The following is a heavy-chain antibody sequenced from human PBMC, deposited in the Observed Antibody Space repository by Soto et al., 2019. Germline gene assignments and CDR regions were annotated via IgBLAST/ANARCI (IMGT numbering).Heavy chain of an antibody. J-gene: IGHJ6*02. CDR2: IWYDGSNK. V-gene: IGHV3-33*01. CDR1: GFTFSSYG. Sequence: GGSLRLSCAASGFTFSSYGMHWVRQAPGKGLEWVAVIWYDGSNKYYADSVKGRFTISRDNSKNTLYLQMNSLRAEDTAVYYCARDLYYDLWSGYYPRYYYYYGMDVWGQGTTVTVSS. CDR3: ARDLYYDLWSGYYPRYYYYYGMDV. D-gene: IGHD3-3*01.